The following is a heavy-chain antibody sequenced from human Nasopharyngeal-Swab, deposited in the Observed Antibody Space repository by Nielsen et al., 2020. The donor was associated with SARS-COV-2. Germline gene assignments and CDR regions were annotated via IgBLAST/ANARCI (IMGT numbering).Heavy chain of an antibody. J-gene: IGHJ4*02. D-gene: IGHD1-26*01. CDR2: IYFSGST. CDR3: AREEQSFDY. Sequence: SETLSLTCSASGGSMNNYYWSWIRQPAGKGLEWIGRIYFSGSTNYNPSLKSRVTMSVDMSKNQFSLKLSSVTDADTAVYYCAREEQSFDYWGQGTLVAVSS. V-gene: IGHV4-4*07. CDR1: GGSMNNYY.